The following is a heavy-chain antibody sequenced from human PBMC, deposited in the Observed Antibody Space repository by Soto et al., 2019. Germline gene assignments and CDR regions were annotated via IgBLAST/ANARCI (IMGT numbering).Heavy chain of an antibody. D-gene: IGHD5-12*01. V-gene: IGHV4-31*03. CDR2: IYYSGST. CDR3: ARLEGLATISYYFDF. Sequence: SETLSLTCTVSGGSISSGGYYWSWIRQHPGKGLEWIGYIYYSGSTYYNPSLKTRVTISLDKSKNQFSLKLSSVTAADSAVYFCARLEGLATISYYFDFWGPGALVTVSS. CDR1: GGSISSGGYY. J-gene: IGHJ4*02.